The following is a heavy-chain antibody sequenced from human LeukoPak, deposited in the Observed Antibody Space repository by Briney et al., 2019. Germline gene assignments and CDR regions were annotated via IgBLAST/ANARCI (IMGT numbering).Heavy chain of an antibody. CDR1: GFTFSNSW. V-gene: IGHV3-74*01. CDR3: ARDYPPD. CDR2: INSDGKTT. Sequence: PGGSLRLSCAASGFTFSNSWMHWVRQAPGKGLVWVSRINSDGKTTSYADSVKGRFTISRDNAENTLFLQMNSLYAEDTAVYYWARDYPPDCGQGTLVTVSA. J-gene: IGHJ4*02.